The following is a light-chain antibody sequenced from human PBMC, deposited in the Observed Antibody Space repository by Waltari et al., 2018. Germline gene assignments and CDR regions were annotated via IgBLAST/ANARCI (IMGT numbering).Light chain of an antibody. V-gene: IGKV1-5*03. CDR2: KAS. J-gene: IGKJ1*01. CDR3: QQYNGYPWT. Sequence: DIQMTQSPSTLSASVGDRVTITCRASQSSSSWLAWYQQKPGKAPKLLIYKASNLESGVPSRFSAGGSETEFTLTISSLQPDDFATYYCQQYNGYPWTFGQGTKVEVK. CDR1: QSSSSW.